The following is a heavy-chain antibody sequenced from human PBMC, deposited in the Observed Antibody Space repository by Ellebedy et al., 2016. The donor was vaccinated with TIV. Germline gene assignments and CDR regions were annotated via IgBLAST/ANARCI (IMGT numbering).Heavy chain of an antibody. CDR2: IYYSGST. V-gene: IGHV4-31*03. Sequence: MPSETLSLTCTVSGGSISSGGYYWSWIRQHPGKGLEWIGYIYYSGSTYYNPSLKSRVTISVDTSKNQFSLKLSSVTAADTAVYYCARDSSGYQMTLDYWGQGTLVTVSS. CDR3: ARDSSGYQMTLDY. CDR1: GGSISSGGYY. J-gene: IGHJ4*02. D-gene: IGHD3-22*01.